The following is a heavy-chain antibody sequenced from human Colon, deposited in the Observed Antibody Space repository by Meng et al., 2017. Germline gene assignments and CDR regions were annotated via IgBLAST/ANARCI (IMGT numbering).Heavy chain of an antibody. CDR1: GFTFSNHW. CDR2: IKQDGSEK. Sequence: GESLKISCAASGFTFSNHWMSWVRQAPGKGLEWVANIKQDGSEKIYVDSVRGRFTISRDNAKNSLSLQMKSLRAEDTAVYYCARDSYFDESSGYLDSWGQGTLVTVSS. CDR3: ARDSYFDESSGYLDS. D-gene: IGHD3-22*01. J-gene: IGHJ4*02. V-gene: IGHV3-7*01.